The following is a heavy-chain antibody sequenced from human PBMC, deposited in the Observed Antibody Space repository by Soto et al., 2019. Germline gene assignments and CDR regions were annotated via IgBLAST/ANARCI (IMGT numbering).Heavy chain of an antibody. D-gene: IGHD3-22*01. V-gene: IGHV3-21*01. CDR1: GFTFSSYS. CDR2: ISSSSSYI. CDR3: ARDLDSGYYYSH. J-gene: IGHJ4*02. Sequence: LRLSCAASGFTFSSYSMNWVRQAPGKGLEWVSSISSSSSYIYYADSVKGRFTISRDNAKNSLYLQMNSLRAEDTAVYYCARDLDSGYYYSHWGQGTLVTVSS.